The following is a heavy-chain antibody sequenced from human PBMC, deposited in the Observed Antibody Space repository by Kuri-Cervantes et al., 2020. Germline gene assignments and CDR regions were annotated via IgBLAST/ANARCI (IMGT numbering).Heavy chain of an antibody. V-gene: IGHV1-2*02. CDR1: GYTFTGYY. CDR2: INPNSGGT. CDR3: AREGPELWFGELLDPRWYYYGMDV. J-gene: IGHJ6*02. D-gene: IGHD3-10*01. Sequence: ASVKVSCKASGYTFTGYYMHWVRQAPGQGLEWMGWINPNSGGTNYAQKFQGRVTMTRDTSISTAYMELSSLRSEDTAVYYCAREGPELWFGELLDPRWYYYGMDVWGQGTTVTVSS.